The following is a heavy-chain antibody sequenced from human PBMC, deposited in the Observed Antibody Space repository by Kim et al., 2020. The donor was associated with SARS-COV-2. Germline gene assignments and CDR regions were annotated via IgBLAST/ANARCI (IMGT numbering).Heavy chain of an antibody. D-gene: IGHD6-13*01. V-gene: IGHV3-13*01. CDR3: AREGIAAAGKGRYGMDV. Sequence: GGSLRLSCAASGFTFSSYDMHWVRQATGKGLEWVSAIGTAGDTYYPGSVKGRFTISRENAKNSLYLQMNSLRAGDTAVYYCAREGIAAAGKGRYGMDVWGQGTTVTVSS. J-gene: IGHJ6*02. CDR1: GFTFSSYD. CDR2: IGTAGDT.